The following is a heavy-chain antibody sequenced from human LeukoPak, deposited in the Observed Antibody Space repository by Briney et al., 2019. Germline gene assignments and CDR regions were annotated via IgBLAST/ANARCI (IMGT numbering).Heavy chain of an antibody. Sequence: GGSLKISCKGSGYSFTSYWIGWVRQMPGKGLEWMGTIYPGDSDTRYSPSFQGQVTISADKSISTAYLQWSSLKASATAMYYCAWPPNDYSNYGGYFDYWGQGSLVTVSS. V-gene: IGHV5-51*01. J-gene: IGHJ4*02. CDR1: GYSFTSYW. CDR2: IYPGDSDT. CDR3: AWPPNDYSNYGGYFDY. D-gene: IGHD4-11*01.